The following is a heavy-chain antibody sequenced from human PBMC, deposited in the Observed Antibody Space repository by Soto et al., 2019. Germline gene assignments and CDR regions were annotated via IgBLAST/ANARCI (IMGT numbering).Heavy chain of an antibody. CDR2: IIPILGIA. D-gene: IGHD3-10*01. V-gene: IGHV1-69*02. CDR3: ARGAYYGSGSYIYYFDY. CDR1: GGTFSSYT. Sequence: SVKVSCRASGGTFSSYTISWVRQAPGQRLEWMGRIIPILGIANYAQKFQGRVTITADKSTSTAYMELSSLRSEDTVVYYCARGAYYGSGSYIYYFDYWGQGTMVTVSS. J-gene: IGHJ4*02.